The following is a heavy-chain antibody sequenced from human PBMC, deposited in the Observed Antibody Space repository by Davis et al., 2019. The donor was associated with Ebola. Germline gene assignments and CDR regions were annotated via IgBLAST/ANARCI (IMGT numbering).Heavy chain of an antibody. J-gene: IGHJ4*02. D-gene: IGHD1-26*01. CDR3: ARFARWELHLDY. CDR1: GFTFSSYR. V-gene: IGHV3-33*01. CDR2: IWYDGSNK. Sequence: GESPKISCAASGFTFSSYRMHWVRQAPGKGLEWVAVIWYDGSNKYYADSVKGRFTISRDNAKNSLYLQMNSLRAEDTAVYYCARFARWELHLDYWGQGTLVTVSS.